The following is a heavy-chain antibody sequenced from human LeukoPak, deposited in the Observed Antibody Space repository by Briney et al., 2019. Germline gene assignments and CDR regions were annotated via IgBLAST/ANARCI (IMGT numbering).Heavy chain of an antibody. CDR1: GYTFTSYG. CDR2: ISAYNGNT. Sequence: ASVKVSCKASGYTFTSYGISWVRQAPGQGLEWMGWISAYNGNTNYAQKLQGSVTMTTDTSTSTAYMELRSLRSDDTAVYYCAREGYGDYSHYYYGMDVWGQGTTVTVSS. J-gene: IGHJ6*02. V-gene: IGHV1-18*01. D-gene: IGHD4-17*01. CDR3: AREGYGDYSHYYYGMDV.